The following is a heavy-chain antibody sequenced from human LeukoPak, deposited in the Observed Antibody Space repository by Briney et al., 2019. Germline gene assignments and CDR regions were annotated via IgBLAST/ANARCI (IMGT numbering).Heavy chain of an antibody. V-gene: IGHV4-4*02. CDR3: ARVRGSGSPVPFDY. Sequence: SGTLSLTCAVSGGSISSSNWWSWVRQPPGKGLEWIGEIHHSGSTNYNPSLKSRVTISVDKSKNQFSLKLSSVTAADTAVYYCARVRGSGSPVPFDYWGQGTLVTVSS. CDR2: IHHSGST. D-gene: IGHD3-10*01. CDR1: GGSISSSNW. J-gene: IGHJ4*02.